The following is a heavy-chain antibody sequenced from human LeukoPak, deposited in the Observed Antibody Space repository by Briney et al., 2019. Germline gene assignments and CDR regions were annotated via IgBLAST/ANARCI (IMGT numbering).Heavy chain of an antibody. CDR3: ARGLWDCSSTSCWYYFDY. CDR2: MDANSGNT. CDR1: GYTFTSYD. D-gene: IGHD2-2*01. J-gene: IGHJ4*02. Sequence: ASVKVSCKASGYTFTSYDINWVRQATGQGLEWMGWMDANSGNTGYAQKFQGRVTMTRNTSISTAYMELSSLRSEDTAVYYCARGLWDCSSTSCWYYFDYWGQGTLVTVSS. V-gene: IGHV1-8*01.